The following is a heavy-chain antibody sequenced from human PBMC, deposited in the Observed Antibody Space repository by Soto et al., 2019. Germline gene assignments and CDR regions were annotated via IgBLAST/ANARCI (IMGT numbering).Heavy chain of an antibody. CDR3: ARTTGRHLDF. J-gene: IGHJ4*02. CDR1: YGSISVSNVF. D-gene: IGHD4-4*01. CDR2: IDYSGTA. Sequence: GPGPPATSETLSLTCTVSYGSISVSNVFWGWVRQPPGKGLEWIGNIDYSGTAYFNPSLGTRVTFPVDTSKNQFSLTLYSVTAADTAVYYCARTTGRHLDFWGQGILVTVSS. V-gene: IGHV4-39*01.